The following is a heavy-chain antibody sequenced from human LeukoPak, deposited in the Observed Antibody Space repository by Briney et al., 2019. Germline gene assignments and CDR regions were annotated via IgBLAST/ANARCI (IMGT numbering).Heavy chain of an antibody. V-gene: IGHV1-2*06. Sequence: AASVKVSCKASGYTFTGYYMHWVRQAPGQGLEWMGRINPNSGGTNYAQKFQGRVTMTRDTSISTAYMELSRLRSDDTAVYYCARGRDIVVVPAFCDYWGQGTLVTVSS. CDR3: ARGRDIVVVPAFCDY. CDR2: INPNSGGT. J-gene: IGHJ4*02. CDR1: GYTFTGYY. D-gene: IGHD2-2*01.